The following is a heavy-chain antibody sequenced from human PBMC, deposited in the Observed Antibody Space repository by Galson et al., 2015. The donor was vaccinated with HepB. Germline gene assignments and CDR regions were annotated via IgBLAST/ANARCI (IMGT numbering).Heavy chain of an antibody. D-gene: IGHD2-2*01. CDR2: ISSSSSYI. J-gene: IGHJ4*02. V-gene: IGHV3-21*01. Sequence: SLRLSCAASGFTFSTYSMNWLRQAPGKGLEWVSSISSSSSYIYYADSVRGRFTISRDNAKNSLYLQMNSLRAEDTAVYYCARDKVVVPAAIDYWGQGTLVTVSS. CDR1: GFTFSTYS. CDR3: ARDKVVVPAAIDY.